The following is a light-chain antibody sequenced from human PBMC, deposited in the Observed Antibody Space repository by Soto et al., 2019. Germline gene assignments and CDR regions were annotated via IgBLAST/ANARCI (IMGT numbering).Light chain of an antibody. V-gene: IGKV1D-13*01. CDR3: QQFNNYPPLT. CDR2: DAS. J-gene: IGKJ4*01. CDR1: QGISSA. Sequence: AIQLTQSPSSLSASVGDRVTITCRASQGISSALAWYQQKPGKAPKLLIYDASSLESGVPSRFSGSGSGTDFTLTISSLQPEDFATYDCQQFNNYPPLTFGGGTKVEIK.